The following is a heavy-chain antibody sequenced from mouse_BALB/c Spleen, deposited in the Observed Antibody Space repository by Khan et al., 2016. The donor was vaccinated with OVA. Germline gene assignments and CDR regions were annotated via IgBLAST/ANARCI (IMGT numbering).Heavy chain of an antibody. CDR2: IIYTGYT. CDR1: GDSITSGY. V-gene: IGHV3-8*02. D-gene: IGHD2-14*01. CDR3: ARSTYRYAFVY. J-gene: IGHJ3*01. Sequence: EVQLQESGPSLVKPSQTLSLTCSVTGDSITSGYWNWIRKFPGNKLEYMGYIIYTGYTYYNPSLKSRISITRHTSKNQYYLQLNCVTDDDTATYYCARSTYRYAFVYWGQGTLVTVSA.